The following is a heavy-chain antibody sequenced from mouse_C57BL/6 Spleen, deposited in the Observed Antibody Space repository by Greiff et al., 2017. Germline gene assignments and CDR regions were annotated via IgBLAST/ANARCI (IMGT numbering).Heavy chain of an antibody. D-gene: IGHD1-1*01. CDR3: TTIYYFGSLDY. Sequence: VQLQQSGAELVRPGASVKLSCTASGFNIKDYYLHWVKQRPEQGLEWIGRIDPEDGDPEYAPKFPGKATMTADTSSNTAYLQLSSLTSEDTAVYYCTTIYYFGSLDYWGQGTTLTVSS. J-gene: IGHJ2*01. V-gene: IGHV14-1*01. CDR1: GFNIKDYY. CDR2: IDPEDGDP.